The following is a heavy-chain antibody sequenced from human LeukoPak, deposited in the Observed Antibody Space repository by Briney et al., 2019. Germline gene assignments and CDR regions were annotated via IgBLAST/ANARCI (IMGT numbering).Heavy chain of an antibody. CDR2: IHSSGIT. Sequence: SETLSLTCTVSGASISGYYWTWIRQPAGKGLEWIGRIHSSGITNYNPSLKSRVTMSIDTSKNQFSLKLDSVTAADTAVYYCDYWGQGTLVTVSS. V-gene: IGHV4-4*07. J-gene: IGHJ4*02. CDR3: DY. CDR1: GASISGYY.